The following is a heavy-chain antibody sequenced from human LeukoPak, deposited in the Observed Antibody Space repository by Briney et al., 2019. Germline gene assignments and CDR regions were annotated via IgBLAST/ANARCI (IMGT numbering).Heavy chain of an antibody. Sequence: PSETLSLTCSVPGGSISSYYCSWIRQPPGKGLEWIGYIHYSGSTKYNPSLKSRVAISVDASKNQFSLKLSSVTAADTAVYYCARHTSYYDSTGYYYGGDWFDPWGQGTLVTVSS. CDR3: ARHTSYYDSTGYYYGGDWFDP. V-gene: IGHV4-59*08. J-gene: IGHJ5*02. CDR2: IHYSGST. D-gene: IGHD3-22*01. CDR1: GGSISSYY.